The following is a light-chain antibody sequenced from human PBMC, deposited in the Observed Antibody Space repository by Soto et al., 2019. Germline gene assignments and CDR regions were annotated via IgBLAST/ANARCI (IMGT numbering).Light chain of an antibody. Sequence: EILMTQSKATLSVSPGERATLSCRACQSVSSNVAWYQQKPCQAPRLLIYGASNMATGIPARFSCSGSGTDFSLTITSLQSEDFAVYYCQQYNDLPPWTFCQ. CDR2: GAS. CDR3: QQYNDLPPWT. CDR1: QSVSSN. J-gene: IGKJ1*01. V-gene: IGKV3-15*01.